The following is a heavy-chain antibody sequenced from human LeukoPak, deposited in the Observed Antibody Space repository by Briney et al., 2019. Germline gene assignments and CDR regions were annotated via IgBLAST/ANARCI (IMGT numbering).Heavy chain of an antibody. D-gene: IGHD3-16*02. Sequence: GASVKVSCKASGYTFTSYDINWVRQATGQGLEWMGWMNPNSGNTGSAQRFQGRVTMTGDTSRSTAYMELSSLTSEDTAVYYCARGPLVRLPSSFDPWGQGTLVTVSS. V-gene: IGHV1-8*01. J-gene: IGHJ5*02. CDR2: MNPNSGNT. CDR3: ARGPLVRLPSSFDP. CDR1: GYTFTSYD.